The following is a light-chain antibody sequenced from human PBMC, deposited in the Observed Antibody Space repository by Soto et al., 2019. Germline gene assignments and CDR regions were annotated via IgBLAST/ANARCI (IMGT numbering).Light chain of an antibody. Sequence: QSALTQPPSASGSLGQSVTFSCTGTSSDVGGYNYVSWYQQHPGKAPKLINYEVHKRPSGVPDRFSGSKSGNTASLTVSGLQAEDEADYHCSSYGGNDWVFGGGTKLTVL. CDR1: SSDVGGYNY. CDR3: SSYGGNDWV. CDR2: EVH. V-gene: IGLV2-8*01. J-gene: IGLJ3*02.